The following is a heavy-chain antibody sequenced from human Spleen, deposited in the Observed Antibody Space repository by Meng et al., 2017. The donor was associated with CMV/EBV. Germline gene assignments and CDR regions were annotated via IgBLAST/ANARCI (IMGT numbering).Heavy chain of an antibody. CDR2: ISYIGST. J-gene: IGHJ4*02. CDR1: GGSVSSGSYY. D-gene: IGHD2-2*02. CDR3: ARGAPGYCSSTSCYTIDY. Sequence: SETLSLTCTVSGGSVSSGSYYWSWLRQPPGKGLEWIGYISYIGSTNYNPSLKSRVTISVDTSKNQFSLKLSSVTAADTAVYYCARGAPGYCSSTSCYTIDYWGQGTLVTVSS. V-gene: IGHV4-61*01.